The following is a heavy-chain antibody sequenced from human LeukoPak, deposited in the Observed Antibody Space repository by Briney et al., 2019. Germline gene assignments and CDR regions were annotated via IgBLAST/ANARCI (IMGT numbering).Heavy chain of an antibody. Sequence: GGSLRPSCVVSEFTFSSYWMHWVRQTPGKGLVWVSRINSDGSDTTYADSVKGRFIISRDNAKNTLFLQMNSLRGEDTAVYYCARGGYRYGAYHYYYMDVWGKGTTVTVSS. D-gene: IGHD5-18*01. CDR2: INSDGSDT. CDR1: EFTFSSYW. J-gene: IGHJ6*03. CDR3: ARGGYRYGAYHYYYMDV. V-gene: IGHV3-74*01.